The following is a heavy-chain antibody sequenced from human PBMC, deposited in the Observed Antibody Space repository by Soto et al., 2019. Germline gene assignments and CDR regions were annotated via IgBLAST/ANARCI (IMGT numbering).Heavy chain of an antibody. J-gene: IGHJ3*02. Sequence: PVWSLRLSCSASEFTFSDYYMGLMLQAPCKLLEWVSYISSSGSTIYYADSVKGRFTISRDNAKNSLYLQMNSLRAEDTAVYYCARVFYDSSGYPPHDAFDIWGQGTMVTVSS. V-gene: IGHV3-11*01. D-gene: IGHD3-22*01. CDR1: EFTFSDYY. CDR2: ISSSGSTI. CDR3: ARVFYDSSGYPPHDAFDI.